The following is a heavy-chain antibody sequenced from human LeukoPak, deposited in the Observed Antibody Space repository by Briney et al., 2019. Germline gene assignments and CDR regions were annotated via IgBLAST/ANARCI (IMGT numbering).Heavy chain of an antibody. CDR2: IYTSGST. CDR3: TRVTTGGYYNY. V-gene: IGHV4-61*02. J-gene: IGHJ4*02. CDR1: GGSISSGSYY. D-gene: IGHD3-22*01. Sequence: MPSETLSLTCTVSGGSISSGSYYWSWIRQPAGKGLEWIGRIYTSGSTNYNPSLKSRVTISLDTSENHFSPKLSSVTAADTAVYYCTRVTTGGYYNYWGQGTLVTVSS.